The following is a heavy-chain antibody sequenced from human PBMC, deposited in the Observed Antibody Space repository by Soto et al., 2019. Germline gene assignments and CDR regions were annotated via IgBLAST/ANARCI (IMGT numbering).Heavy chain of an antibody. V-gene: IGHV4-31*03. Sequence: SETLSLTCTVSGGSISSVGYYWSWIRQHPGKGLEWIGYIYYSGSTYYNPSLKSRVTISVDTSKNQFSLKLSSVTAADTAVYYCARDGYSSSSGYYYYYMDVWGKGTTVTVSS. D-gene: IGHD6-6*01. CDR3: ARDGYSSSSGYYYYYMDV. CDR2: IYYSGST. J-gene: IGHJ6*03. CDR1: GGSISSVGYY.